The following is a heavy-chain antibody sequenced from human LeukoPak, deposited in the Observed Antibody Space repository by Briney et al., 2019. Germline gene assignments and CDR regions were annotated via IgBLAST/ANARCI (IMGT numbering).Heavy chain of an antibody. CDR2: IYRSGST. CDR3: ARGSTGWSRGDY. V-gene: IGHV3-66*01. CDR1: GFIVRNNY. J-gene: IGHJ4*02. Sequence: GGSLRLSCAACGFIVRNNYMIWVRQAPGMGLEWVSVIYRSGSTYYADSVKGRFTISRDNSNNTVYLQKNSLRADDTAVYYCARGSTGWSRGDYWGRGTLVTVSS. D-gene: IGHD6-19*01.